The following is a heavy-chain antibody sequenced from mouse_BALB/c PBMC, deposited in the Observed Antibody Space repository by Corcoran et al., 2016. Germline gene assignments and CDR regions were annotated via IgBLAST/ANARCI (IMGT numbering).Heavy chain of an antibody. J-gene: IGHJ1*01. CDR3: PRSNYGYDGDWYFEG. Sequence: EVQLQQSGAELVKPGASVKLSCTASGFNIKDTYMHWVKQRPEQGLEWIGRIDPANGNTKYDPKFQGKSTITTDTSSNTAYLQLSSLPSEDTAVYYCPRSNYGYDGDWYFEGWGAGTTVTVSS. CDR1: GFNIKDTY. D-gene: IGHD2-14*01. CDR2: IDPANGNT. V-gene: IGHV14-3*02.